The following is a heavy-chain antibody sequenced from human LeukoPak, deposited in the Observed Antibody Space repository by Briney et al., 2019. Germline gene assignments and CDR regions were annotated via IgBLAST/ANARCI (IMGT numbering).Heavy chain of an antibody. V-gene: IGHV4-30-4*01. CDR1: GGSISSGDYY. CDR3: ARPYYYDSRIDP. Sequence: SEPLPLTCTVSGGSISSGDYYWSWIRQTPGKGLEWIAYMYYSGSTYYNPSLKSRVTMSADTSMNQPSLKLSSVTAADTAVYYCARPYYYDSRIDPWGQGILVTVSS. J-gene: IGHJ5*02. D-gene: IGHD3-22*01. CDR2: MYYSGST.